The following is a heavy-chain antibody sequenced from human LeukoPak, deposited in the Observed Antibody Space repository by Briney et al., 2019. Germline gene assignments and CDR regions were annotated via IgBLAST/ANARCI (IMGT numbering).Heavy chain of an antibody. D-gene: IGHD6-19*01. J-gene: IGHJ4*02. CDR1: GFTFSSYW. CDR3: ARGYGSG. Sequence: GGSLRLSCAASGFTFSSYWMHWVRQAPGKGLVWVSRINSDGSDASYADSVKVRFTISRDSAKNTLYLQMTSLRAEDTAVYYCARGYGSGWGQGTLVTVSS. CDR2: INSDGSDA. V-gene: IGHV3-74*01.